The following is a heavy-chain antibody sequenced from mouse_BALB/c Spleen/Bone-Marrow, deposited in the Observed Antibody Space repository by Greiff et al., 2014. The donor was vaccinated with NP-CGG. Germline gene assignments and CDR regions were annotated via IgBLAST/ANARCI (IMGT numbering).Heavy chain of an antibody. Sequence: VQLMESGGGLVKPGGSLKLSCAASGFTFSDYYMYWVRQTPEKRLEWVATISDGGSYTYYPDSVKGRFTISRDNAKNNLYLQMSSLKSEDTAMYYCAREGDGAYWGQGTLVTVSA. D-gene: IGHD3-3*01. CDR1: GFTFSDYY. CDR2: ISDGGSYT. CDR3: AREGDGAY. J-gene: IGHJ3*01. V-gene: IGHV5-4*02.